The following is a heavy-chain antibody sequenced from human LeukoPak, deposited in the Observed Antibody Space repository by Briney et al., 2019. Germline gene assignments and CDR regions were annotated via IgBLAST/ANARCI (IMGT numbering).Heavy chain of an antibody. V-gene: IGHV4-59*08. CDR2: IYYSGST. CDR1: GGSISSYY. CDR3: ARHEYCSSTSCYLNPRYYYYYYGMDV. D-gene: IGHD2-2*01. J-gene: IGHJ6*02. Sequence: SSETLSLTCTVSGGSISSYYWSWIRQPPGKGLEWIGYIYYSGSTNYNPSLKSRVTISVDTSKNQFSLKLSSVTAADTAVYYCARHEYCSSTSCYLNPRYYYYYYGMDVWGQGTTVTVSS.